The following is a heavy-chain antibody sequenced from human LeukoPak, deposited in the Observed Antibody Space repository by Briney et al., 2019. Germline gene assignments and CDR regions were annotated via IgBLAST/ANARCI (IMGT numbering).Heavy chain of an antibody. V-gene: IGHV4-30-4*08. Sequence: SETLSLTCTVSGGSIGSGDYYWSWIRQPPGKGLEWIGYIYYSGSTYYNPSLKSRITITVNTSKSQFSLKLSSVTAADTAVYYCARGLFGYCSSTSCYRWFDPWGQGPLVTVSS. CDR3: ARGLFGYCSSTSCYRWFDP. D-gene: IGHD2-2*03. CDR1: GGSIGSGDYY. J-gene: IGHJ5*02. CDR2: IYYSGST.